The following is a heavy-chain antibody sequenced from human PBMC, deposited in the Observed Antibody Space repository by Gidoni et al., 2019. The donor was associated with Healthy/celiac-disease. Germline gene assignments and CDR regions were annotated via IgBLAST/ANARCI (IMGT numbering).Heavy chain of an antibody. CDR2: IWYDGSNK. CDR3: ARSGYDYRGGFDY. CDR1: GFTLSSYG. V-gene: IGHV3-33*01. J-gene: IGHJ4*02. D-gene: IGHD5-12*01. Sequence: QVQLVESGGGVVQPGRSLRLSCAASGFTLSSYGMHWVRQAPGKGLEGVAVIWYDGSNKYYADSVKGRVTSTRDNSKNTLYLQMNSLRAEDTAVYYCARSGYDYRGGFDYWGQGTLVTVSS.